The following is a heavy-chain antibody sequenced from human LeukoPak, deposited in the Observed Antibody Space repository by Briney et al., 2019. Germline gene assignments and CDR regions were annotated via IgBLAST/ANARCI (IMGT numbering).Heavy chain of an antibody. V-gene: IGHV5-51*01. CDR1: GYSFTSYW. J-gene: IGHJ5*02. Sequence: GESLKISCKGSGYSFTSYWIGWVRQMPGKGLEWMGIIYSGDSDTRYSPSFQGQVTISADKSISTAYLQWSSLKASDTAMYYCARQDYYGSGSYYLGPKFDPWGQGTLVTVSS. CDR3: ARQDYYGSGSYYLGPKFDP. D-gene: IGHD3-10*01. CDR2: IYSGDSDT.